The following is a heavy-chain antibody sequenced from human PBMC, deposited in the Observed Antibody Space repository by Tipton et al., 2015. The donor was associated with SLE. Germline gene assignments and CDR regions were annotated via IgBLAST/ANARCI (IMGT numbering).Heavy chain of an antibody. CDR3: ARDLEQLIGMDV. D-gene: IGHD6-6*01. CDR1: GGSISSHY. Sequence: PGLVKPSETLSLTCTVSGGSISSHYWSWIRQPPGKGLEWIGYIYYSGSTNYNPSLKSRVTISVDTSKNQFSLKLSSVTAADTAVYYCARDLEQLIGMDVWGQGTTVTVSS. V-gene: IGHV4-59*11. CDR2: IYYSGST. J-gene: IGHJ6*02.